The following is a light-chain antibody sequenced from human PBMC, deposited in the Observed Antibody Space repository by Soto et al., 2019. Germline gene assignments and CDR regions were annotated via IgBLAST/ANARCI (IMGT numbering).Light chain of an antibody. CDR3: QQYENLPT. J-gene: IGKJ5*01. CDR2: DAS. V-gene: IGKV1-33*01. Sequence: DIQMTQSPSSLSASVGDRVPINCQASQNINNYLNWYQQTPGRAPKLLIYDASNLEAGVPSRFSGSGSGTDSTFTISRLQPEDIATYYCQQYENLPTFGQGTRLEIK. CDR1: QNINNY.